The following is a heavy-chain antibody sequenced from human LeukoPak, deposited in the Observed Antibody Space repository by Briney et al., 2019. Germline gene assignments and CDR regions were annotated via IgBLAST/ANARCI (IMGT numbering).Heavy chain of an antibody. CDR3: ARGRQLHLGELFPFAEFFQP. Sequence: ASVKVSCKTSGYTFTGQYLHWVRQAPGQGLEWMGWINSYSGGTKSAQKFQGRVIMTRDTSISTAYMELRSLSSDDTAVYYCARGRQLHLGELFPFAEFFQPWGQGTLVTVFS. CDR1: GYTFTGQY. D-gene: IGHD3-16*01. CDR2: INSYSGGT. V-gene: IGHV1-2*02. J-gene: IGHJ1*01.